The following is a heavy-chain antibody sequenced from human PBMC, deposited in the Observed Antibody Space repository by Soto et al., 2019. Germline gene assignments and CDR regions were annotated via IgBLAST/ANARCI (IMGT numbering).Heavy chain of an antibody. CDR3: VGRWFDF. J-gene: IGHJ5*01. V-gene: IGHV3-53*01. CDR1: GFTVSSNF. D-gene: IGHD1-1*01. Sequence: GGSLRLSCAASGFTVSSNFMNWVRQAPGKGLEWVSVIYSGGGTYYSDSVKGRFTVSRDNSKNTLFLHMDSLRVEGTAVYYCVGRWFDFWGQGTLVTVSS. CDR2: IYSGGGT.